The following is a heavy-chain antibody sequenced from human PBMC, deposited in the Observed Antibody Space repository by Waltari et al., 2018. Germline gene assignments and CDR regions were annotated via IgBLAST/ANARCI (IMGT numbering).Heavy chain of an antibody. Sequence: QVQLQESGPGLVKPSETLSLTCTVSGGSISSYYWSWIRQPPGKGLEWIGYIYYSGSTNYTPSLKSRVTISVDTSKNQFSLKLSSVTAADTAVYYCARELGYCSGGSCYSSYYYGMDVWGQGTTVTVSS. CDR3: ARELGYCSGGSCYSSYYYGMDV. J-gene: IGHJ6*02. CDR1: GGSISSYY. D-gene: IGHD2-15*01. CDR2: IYYSGST. V-gene: IGHV4-59*01.